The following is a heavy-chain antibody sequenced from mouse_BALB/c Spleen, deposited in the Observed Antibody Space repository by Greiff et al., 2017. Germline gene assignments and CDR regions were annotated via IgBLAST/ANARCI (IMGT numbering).Heavy chain of an antibody. Sequence: EVQLVESGGGLVKPGGSLKLSCAASGFTFSSYAMSWVRQTPEKRLEWVASISSGGSTYYPDSVKGRFTISRDNARNILYLQMSSLRSEDTAMYYCARDDGYYGFAYWGQGTLVTVSA. CDR2: ISSGGST. J-gene: IGHJ3*01. D-gene: IGHD2-3*01. CDR1: GFTFSSYA. CDR3: ARDDGYYGFAY. V-gene: IGHV5-6-5*01.